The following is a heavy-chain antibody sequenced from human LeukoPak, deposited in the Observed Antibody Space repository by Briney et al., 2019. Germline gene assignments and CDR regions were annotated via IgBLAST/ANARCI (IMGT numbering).Heavy chain of an antibody. CDR3: ARDTRYFDY. V-gene: IGHV3-7*01. CDR1: GFTFNNYW. Sequence: GGSLRLSCAASGFTFNNYWMTWVRQAPGKGLEWVGNINLDGSDKYYADSVKGRFTISRDNAKNSLYLQMNSLRAEDTPVYYCARDTRYFDYWGQGNMVTVSS. J-gene: IGHJ4*02. CDR2: INLDGSDK.